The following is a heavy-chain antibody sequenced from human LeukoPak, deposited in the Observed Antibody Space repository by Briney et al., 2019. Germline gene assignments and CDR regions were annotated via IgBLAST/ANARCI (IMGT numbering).Heavy chain of an antibody. V-gene: IGHV3-30*01. CDR1: GSTFSHYT. CDR2: ISYDGSHQ. J-gene: IGHJ4*02. CDR3: ARARNGTLKY. D-gene: IGHD1-26*01. Sequence: PGGSLRLSRAASGSTFSHYTMHWVRQAPGKGLEWVAVISYDGSHQYSADSVKGRLTISRDNSRHTLFLQMNSLRPEDTAVYYCARARNGTLKYWGQGTLVTVSS.